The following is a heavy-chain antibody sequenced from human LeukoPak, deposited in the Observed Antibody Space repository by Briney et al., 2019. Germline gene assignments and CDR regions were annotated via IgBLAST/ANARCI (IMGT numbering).Heavy chain of an antibody. V-gene: IGHV3-30-3*01. Sequence: LGRSLRLSCAASGFTFITYAMHWVRQAPGKGLEWVAVISYDGSNEYYVDSAKGRFTISRDNSKNILYLQMNSLTAEDTAVYYCARDSLKNGYNYDYFDYWGQGTLVTVSS. CDR3: ARDSLKNGYNYDYFDY. J-gene: IGHJ4*02. D-gene: IGHD5-24*01. CDR2: ISYDGSNE. CDR1: GFTFITYA.